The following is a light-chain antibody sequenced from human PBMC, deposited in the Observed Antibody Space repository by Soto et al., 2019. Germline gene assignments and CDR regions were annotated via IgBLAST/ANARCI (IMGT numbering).Light chain of an antibody. J-gene: IGLJ2*01. CDR2: NTY. CDR1: SGSVSTSYY. CDR3: VLYMGSGISV. V-gene: IGLV8-61*01. Sequence: QTVVTQEPSFSVSPGGTVTLTCGLSSGSVSTSYYPSWYQQTPGQAPRTLIYNTYTRSSGVPXRFXASXXXDKAXLXXTGAQADDESDYYCVLYMGSGISVFGGGTKLTVL.